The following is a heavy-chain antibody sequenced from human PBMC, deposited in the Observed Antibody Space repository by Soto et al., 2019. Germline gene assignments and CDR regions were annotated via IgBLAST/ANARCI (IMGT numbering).Heavy chain of an antibody. Sequence: QVQLVQSGAEVKKPGASVKVSCKASGYTFTTYGINWVRQAPGQGLEWMGWINTYNGDTKYAQNLQGRVTMTTDTSTSTAYMELRSLRFDDTAVYYCASAHSSRWYVKPHWGQSTLVTVSS. J-gene: IGHJ4*02. D-gene: IGHD6-13*01. CDR2: INTYNGDT. CDR3: ASAHSSRWYVKPH. V-gene: IGHV1-18*01. CDR1: GYTFTTYG.